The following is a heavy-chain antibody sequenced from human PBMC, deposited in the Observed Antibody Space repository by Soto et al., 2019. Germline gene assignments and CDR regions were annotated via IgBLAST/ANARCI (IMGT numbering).Heavy chain of an antibody. D-gene: IGHD3-22*01. J-gene: IGHJ4*02. CDR2: IWYDGSNK. CDR3: AREGDSSGYGFDY. CDR1: GFTFSSYG. V-gene: IGHV3-33*01. Sequence: GGSLRLSCAASGFTFSSYGMHWVRQAPGKGLEWVAVIWYDGSNKYYADSVKGRFTISRDNSKNTLYLQMNSLRAEDTAVYYCAREGDSSGYGFDYWGQGTLVTVSS.